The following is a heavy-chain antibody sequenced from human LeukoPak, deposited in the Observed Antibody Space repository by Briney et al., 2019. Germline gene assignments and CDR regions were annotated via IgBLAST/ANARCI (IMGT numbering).Heavy chain of an antibody. CDR3: AREVGYSYGSDAPRDC. Sequence: ASVKASCKASGYTFTSYYMHWVRQAPGQGLEWMGIINPSGGSTSYAQKFQGRVTITRDTSTNTVYMELSSLRTEDTAVYYCAREVGYSYGSDAPRDCWGQGTLVTVSS. V-gene: IGHV1-46*01. D-gene: IGHD5-18*01. CDR2: INPSGGST. J-gene: IGHJ4*02. CDR1: GYTFTSYY.